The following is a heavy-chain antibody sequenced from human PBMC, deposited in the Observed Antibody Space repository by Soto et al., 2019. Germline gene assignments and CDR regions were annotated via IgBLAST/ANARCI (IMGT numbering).Heavy chain of an antibody. J-gene: IGHJ4*02. CDR3: ARDPSYILTGYRDLDY. CDR1: GFTFSSYS. CDR2: ISSSSSYI. Sequence: PGGSLRLSCAASGFTFSSYSMNWVSKAPGKGLEWVSSISSSSSYIYYADSVKGRFTISRDNAKNSLYLQMNSLRSEDTAVYYCARDPSYILTGYRDLDYWGQGTLVTVSS. D-gene: IGHD3-9*01. V-gene: IGHV3-21*01.